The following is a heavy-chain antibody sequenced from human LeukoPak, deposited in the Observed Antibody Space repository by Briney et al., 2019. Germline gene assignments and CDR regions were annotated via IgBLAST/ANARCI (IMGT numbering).Heavy chain of an antibody. V-gene: IGHV3-48*03. CDR2: ISSSSSTI. CDR3: ARDGIVGATTNYYYYYYMDV. CDR1: GFTFSSYE. Sequence: GGSLRLSCAASGFTFSSYEMNWVRQAPGKGLEWVSYISSSSSTIYYADSVKGRFTISRDNTKNSLYLQMNSLRAEDTAVYYCARDGIVGATTNYYYYYYMDVWGKGTTVTVSS. D-gene: IGHD1-26*01. J-gene: IGHJ6*03.